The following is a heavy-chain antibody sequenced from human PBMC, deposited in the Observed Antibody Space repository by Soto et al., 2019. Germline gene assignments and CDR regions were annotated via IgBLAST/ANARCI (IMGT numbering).Heavy chain of an antibody. V-gene: IGHV1-2*04. CDR2: INPNSGGT. D-gene: IGHD2-2*01. CDR1: GYTFTGYY. Sequence: QVQLVQSGAEVKKPGASVKVSCKASGYTFTGYYMHWVRQAPGQGLEWMGWINPNSGGTNYAQKWQGWVTRTXXTXIXXAYMELSRMRSDDTAVYYCAREVADCSSTSCYFDYWGQGTLVSVSS. J-gene: IGHJ4*02. CDR3: AREVADCSSTSCYFDY.